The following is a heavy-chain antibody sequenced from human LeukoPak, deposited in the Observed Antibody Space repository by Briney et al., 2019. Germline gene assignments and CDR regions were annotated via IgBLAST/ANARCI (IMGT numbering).Heavy chain of an antibody. D-gene: IGHD6-19*01. CDR3: ARERVAGKRDFDY. V-gene: IGHV1-8*02. J-gene: IGHJ4*02. CDR2: MNPNSGNT. CDR1: GYTFTSYD. Sequence: ASVKVSCKASGYTFTSYDINWVRQATGQGLEWMGWMNPNSGNTGYAQKLQGRVTMTTDTSTSTAYMELRSLRSDDTAVYYCARERVAGKRDFDYWGQGTLVTVSS.